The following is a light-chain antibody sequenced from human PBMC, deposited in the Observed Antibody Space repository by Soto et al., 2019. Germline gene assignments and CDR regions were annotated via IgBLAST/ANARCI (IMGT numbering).Light chain of an antibody. J-gene: IGLJ2*01. V-gene: IGLV2-14*03. CDR2: DVS. CDR1: SSDVGGYNY. CDR3: SSYTGSSTLVI. Sequence: QSALTQPASVSGSPGQSITISCTGTSSDVGGYNYVSWYQQHPGKAPKLMIYDVSTRPSGVSDRFTGSRSGNTASLAISGLQAEDEAHYFCSSYTGSSTLVIFGGGTKLTVL.